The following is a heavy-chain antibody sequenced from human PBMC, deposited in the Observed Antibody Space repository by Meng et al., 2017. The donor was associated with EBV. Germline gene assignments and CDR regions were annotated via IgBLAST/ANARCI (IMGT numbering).Heavy chain of an antibody. CDR3: ASESGRGFTPDY. Sequence: QVQWVKSGAEVKKPGSSVKVSCKTSGGTFRSDAVSWVRQAPGQGLEWMGGLIPMSDAPYYAQKFQDRVTITADESTSTHYMDLSGLRSEDTAVYYCASESGRGFTPDYWGQGTLVTVSS. CDR2: LIPMSDAP. CDR1: GGTFRSDA. J-gene: IGHJ4*02. V-gene: IGHV1-69*01. D-gene: IGHD3-10*01.